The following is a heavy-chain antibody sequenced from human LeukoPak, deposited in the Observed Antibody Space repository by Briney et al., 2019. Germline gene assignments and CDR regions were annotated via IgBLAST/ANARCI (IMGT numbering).Heavy chain of an antibody. J-gene: IGHJ4*02. Sequence: GGSLRLSCSASGLTVTNAWMNWVRQAPGEGLDWVGRIASKTDSGATDYAAPVKGRFTISRDDSKNTLNLQMNSLKTEDTAVYYCTTGIRGDWGQGTLVTVSS. CDR2: IASKTDSGAT. CDR3: TTGIRGD. D-gene: IGHD3-10*01. CDR1: GLTVTNAW. V-gene: IGHV3-15*07.